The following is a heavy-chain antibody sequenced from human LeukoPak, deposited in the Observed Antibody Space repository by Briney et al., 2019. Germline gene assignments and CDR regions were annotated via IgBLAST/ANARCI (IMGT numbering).Heavy chain of an antibody. CDR1: GFTFSTYA. CDR3: AKSAVHLWSDNWFDP. V-gene: IGHV3-23*01. CDR2: IDGSGGGT. D-gene: IGHD3-10*01. J-gene: IGHJ5*02. Sequence: PGGSLRLSCAASGFTFSTYAMNWVRQAPGKGLEWVSAIDGSGGGTYYADAVKGRFTISRDNSKNTLYLQMHSLRAEDTAVYYCAKSAVHLWSDNWFDPWGQGTLVTVSS.